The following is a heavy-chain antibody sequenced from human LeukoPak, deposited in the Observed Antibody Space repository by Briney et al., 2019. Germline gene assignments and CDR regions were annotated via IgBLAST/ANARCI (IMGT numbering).Heavy chain of an antibody. V-gene: IGHV3-23*01. CDR1: GFTFSSYA. D-gene: IGHD2-15*01. Sequence: AGGSLRLSCAASGFTFSSYAMSWVRQAPGKGLEWVSAISGSGGSTYYADSVKGRFTISRDNSKNTLYLQMNSLRAEDTAVYYCAKPLCSGGSCYFFDYWGQGTLVTVSS. J-gene: IGHJ4*02. CDR2: ISGSGGST. CDR3: AKPLCSGGSCYFFDY.